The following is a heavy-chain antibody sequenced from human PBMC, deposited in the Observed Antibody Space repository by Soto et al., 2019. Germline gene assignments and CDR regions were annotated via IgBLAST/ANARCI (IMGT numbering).Heavy chain of an antibody. D-gene: IGHD4-17*01. J-gene: IGHJ3*02. Sequence: QVQLVQSGAEVKKPGSSVKVSCKASGGTFSSYTISWVRQAPGQGLEWMGRIIPILGIANYAQKFQGRVTITAEKSTSIAYMELSTLRSEETAVYYCARRWGDDGDYDVAGDSAFDIWGQGTMVTVSS. CDR3: ARRWGDDGDYDVAGDSAFDI. CDR1: GGTFSSYT. CDR2: IIPILGIA. V-gene: IGHV1-69*02.